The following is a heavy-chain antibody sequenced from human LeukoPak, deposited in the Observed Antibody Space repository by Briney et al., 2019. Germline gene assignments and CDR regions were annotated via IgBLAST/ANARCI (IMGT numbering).Heavy chain of an antibody. Sequence: GGSLRLSCVGSGFNLSDAWMNWVRQAPGKGLEWVGRIKRNIDGGTTDFAAVVTGRFSISRDDSENTVFLQMNSLKTDDTATYYCTTGPDPWGQGSRVTVSS. J-gene: IGHJ5*02. CDR3: TTGPDP. CDR2: IKRNIDGGTT. V-gene: IGHV3-15*05. CDR1: GFNLSDAW.